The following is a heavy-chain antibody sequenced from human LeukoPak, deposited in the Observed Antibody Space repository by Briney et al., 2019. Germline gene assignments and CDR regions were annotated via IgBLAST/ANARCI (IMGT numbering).Heavy chain of an antibody. CDR2: IYYSGST. Sequence: PSETLSLTCSVSAYSISSGFFWGWIRQPPGKGLEWIGSIYYSGSTYYNPSLKSRVTISVDTSKNQFSLKLSSVTAADTAVYCCARVEDIAVAGTWGQGTLVTVSS. D-gene: IGHD6-19*01. CDR3: ARVEDIAVAGT. J-gene: IGHJ5*02. V-gene: IGHV4-38-2*02. CDR1: AYSISSGFF.